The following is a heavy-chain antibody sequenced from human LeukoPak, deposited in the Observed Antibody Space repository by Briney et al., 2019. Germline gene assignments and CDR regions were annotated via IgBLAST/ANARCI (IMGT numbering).Heavy chain of an antibody. V-gene: IGHV3-66*01. J-gene: IGHJ4*02. CDR1: GFTVSSNY. CDR3: ARVLEYRGHLNV. Sequence: GGSLRLSCAASGFTVSSNYMSWVRQAPGKGLEWVSVIYSGGSTYYADSVKGRFTISRDNSKNTLYLQMNSLRAEDTAVYYCARVLEYRGHLNVWGQGTLVTVSS. CDR2: IYSGGST. D-gene: IGHD1-26*01.